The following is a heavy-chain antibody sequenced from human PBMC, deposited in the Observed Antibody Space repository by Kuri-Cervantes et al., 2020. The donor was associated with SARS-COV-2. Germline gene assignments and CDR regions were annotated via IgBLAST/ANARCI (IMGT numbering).Heavy chain of an antibody. CDR3: ARHRYWNSGDAFDI. CDR2: IYTSGGT. V-gene: IGHV4-61*09. D-gene: IGHD1-7*01. J-gene: IGHJ3*02. CDR1: GGSISSGSYY. Sequence: SETLSLTCSVSGGSISSGSYYCTWIRQPAGKGLEWIGHIYTSGGTNYNPSLKSRVTISVDTSKNQFSLKLSSVTAADTAVYYCARHRYWNSGDAFDIWGQGTMVTVSS.